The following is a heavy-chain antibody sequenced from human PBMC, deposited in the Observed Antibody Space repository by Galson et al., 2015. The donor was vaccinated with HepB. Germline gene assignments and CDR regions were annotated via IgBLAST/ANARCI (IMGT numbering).Heavy chain of an antibody. CDR1: GYSFTSYW. V-gene: IGHV5-51*01. CDR2: IYPGDSDT. J-gene: IGHJ6*03. D-gene: IGHD3-3*01. Sequence: QSGAEVKKPGESLKISCKGSGYSFTSYWIGWVRQMPGKGLEWMGIIYPGDSDTRYSPSFQGQVTISADKSISTAYLQWSSLKASDTAMYYCARHVVPGLRFLEWLPDYYYMDVWGKGTTVTVSS. CDR3: ARHVVPGLRFLEWLPDYYYMDV.